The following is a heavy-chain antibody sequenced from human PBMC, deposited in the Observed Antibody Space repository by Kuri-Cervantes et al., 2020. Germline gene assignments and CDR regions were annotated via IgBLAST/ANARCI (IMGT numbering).Heavy chain of an antibody. Sequence: GGSLRLSCAASGFPFSSYGMHWVRQAPGKGLEWVAVISYDGSNKYYADSVKGRFTISRDNSKNTLYLQMNSLRAEDTAVYYCAKDVLMVYATPYGMDVWGQGTTVTVSS. D-gene: IGHD2-8*01. CDR2: ISYDGSNK. CDR1: GFPFSSYG. V-gene: IGHV3-30*18. J-gene: IGHJ6*02. CDR3: AKDVLMVYATPYGMDV.